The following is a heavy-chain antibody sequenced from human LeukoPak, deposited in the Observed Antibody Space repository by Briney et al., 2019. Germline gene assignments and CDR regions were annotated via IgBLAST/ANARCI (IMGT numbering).Heavy chain of an antibody. J-gene: IGHJ4*02. V-gene: IGHV4-61*02. CDR2: IYTSGST. Sequence: SETLSLTCTVSGGSISSGSYYWSWIRQPAGKGLEWIGRIYTSGSTNYNPSLKSRVTISVDTSKNQFSLKLSSVTAADTAVYYCARGQSGPHCSGTSCYILPDYWGQGTLVTVSS. D-gene: IGHD2-2*02. CDR1: GGSISSGSYY. CDR3: ARGQSGPHCSGTSCYILPDY.